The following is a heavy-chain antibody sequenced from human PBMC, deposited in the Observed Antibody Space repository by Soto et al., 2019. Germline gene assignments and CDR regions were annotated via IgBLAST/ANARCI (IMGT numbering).Heavy chain of an antibody. CDR1: GFTFSSYA. J-gene: IGHJ6*02. Sequence: EVQLLESGGGLVQPGGSLRLSCAASGFTFSSYAMSWVRQAPGKGLEWVSTISASGGSTYYADSVKGRCTISGDNAKNTLYLQMTSRRAEDPAVCHCAKERWEGYGRDVWCQGTRVTVSS. V-gene: IGHV3-23*01. CDR3: AKERWEGYGRDV. D-gene: IGHD1-26*01. CDR2: ISASGGST.